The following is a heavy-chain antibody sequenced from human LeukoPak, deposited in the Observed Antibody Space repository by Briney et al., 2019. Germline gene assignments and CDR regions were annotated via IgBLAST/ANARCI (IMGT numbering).Heavy chain of an antibody. Sequence: KASETLSLTCAVSGYSISSGYYWGWIRQPPGKGLEWVGSIYHSGSTYYNPSLKSRVTISVDTSKNQFSLKLSSVTAADTAVYYCARPTDYYDSSGYPKHDAFDIWGQGTMVTVSS. D-gene: IGHD3-22*01. CDR1: GYSISSGYY. V-gene: IGHV4-38-2*01. J-gene: IGHJ3*02. CDR3: ARPTDYYDSSGYPKHDAFDI. CDR2: IYHSGST.